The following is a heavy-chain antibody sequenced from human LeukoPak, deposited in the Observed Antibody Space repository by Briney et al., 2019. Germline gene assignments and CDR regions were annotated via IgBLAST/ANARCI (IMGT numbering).Heavy chain of an antibody. V-gene: IGHV3-23*01. Sequence: GGSLRLSCAASGFTFSSYWMSWVRQAPGKGLEWVSGISGSGGSTYYADSVKGRFTISRDNSKNTLYLQMNSLRAEDTAVYYCAKRREMATVYYFDYWGQGTLVTVSS. CDR2: ISGSGGST. CDR1: GFTFSSYW. D-gene: IGHD5-24*01. CDR3: AKRREMATVYYFDY. J-gene: IGHJ4*02.